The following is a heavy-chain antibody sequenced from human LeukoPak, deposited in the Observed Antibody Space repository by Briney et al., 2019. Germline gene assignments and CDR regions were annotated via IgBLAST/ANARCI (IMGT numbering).Heavy chain of an antibody. V-gene: IGHV1-69*04. CDR1: GGTFSSYA. D-gene: IGHD3-22*01. Sequence: SVKVSCKASGGTFSSYAISWVRQAPGQRLEWMGRIIPILGIANYAQKFQGRVTITADKSTSTAYMELSSLRSEDTAVYYCARSRYGSSGYLYWGQGTLVTVSS. CDR3: ARSRYGSSGYLY. CDR2: IIPILGIA. J-gene: IGHJ4*02.